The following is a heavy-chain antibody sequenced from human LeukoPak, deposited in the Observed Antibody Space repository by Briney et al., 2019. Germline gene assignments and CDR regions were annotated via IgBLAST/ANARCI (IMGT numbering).Heavy chain of an antibody. D-gene: IGHD3-10*01. Sequence: GSLRLSCAASGFTFSDYYMSWIRQAPGKGLEWVSYISSSSSYTNYADSVKGRFTISRDNAKNSLYLQMNSLRAEDTAVYYCARVKGVRGVIMKYYYYGMDVWGKGTTVTASS. V-gene: IGHV3-11*06. CDR2: ISSSSSYT. J-gene: IGHJ6*04. CDR3: ARVKGVRGVIMKYYYYGMDV. CDR1: GFTFSDYY.